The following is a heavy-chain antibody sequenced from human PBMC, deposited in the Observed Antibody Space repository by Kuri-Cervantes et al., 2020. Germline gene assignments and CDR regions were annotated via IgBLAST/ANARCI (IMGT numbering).Heavy chain of an antibody. CDR3: ASGIAAAGWATETWYFDL. J-gene: IGHJ2*01. D-gene: IGHD6-13*01. V-gene: IGHV3-33*01. CDR2: IWYDGSNK. Sequence: GGPLRLSCAASGFTFSSYGMHWVRQAPGKGLEWVAVIWYDGSNKYYADSVKGRFTISRDNSKNTLYLQMNSLRAEDTAVYYCASGIAAAGWATETWYFDLWGRGTLVTVSS. CDR1: GFTFSSYG.